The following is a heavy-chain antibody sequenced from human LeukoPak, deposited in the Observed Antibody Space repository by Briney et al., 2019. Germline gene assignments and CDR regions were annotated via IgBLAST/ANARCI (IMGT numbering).Heavy chain of an antibody. D-gene: IGHD5-18*01. J-gene: IGHJ3*02. CDR1: GFTFSSYA. Sequence: GGSLRLSCAASGFTFSSYAMHWVRQAPGKGLEWVAVISYDGSNKYYADSVKGRFTIPRDNSKNTLYLQMNSLRAEDTAVYYCAREWIQLWLHAFDIWGQGTMVTVSS. V-gene: IGHV3-30-3*01. CDR2: ISYDGSNK. CDR3: AREWIQLWLHAFDI.